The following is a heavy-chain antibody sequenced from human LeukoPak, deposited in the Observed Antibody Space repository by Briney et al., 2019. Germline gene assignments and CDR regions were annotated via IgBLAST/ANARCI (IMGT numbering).Heavy chain of an antibody. J-gene: IGHJ4*02. Sequence: GGSLRLSCAASGFTFSRYWMSWVRQAPGKGLEWVASINQDESAKFYVDSVKGRFTISGDNSKNTLYLQMNSLRAEDTAVYYCARRAGAYSHPYDYWGQGTLVTVSS. CDR3: ARRAGAYSHPYDY. CDR2: INQDESAK. V-gene: IGHV3-7*03. CDR1: GFTFSRYW. D-gene: IGHD4/OR15-4a*01.